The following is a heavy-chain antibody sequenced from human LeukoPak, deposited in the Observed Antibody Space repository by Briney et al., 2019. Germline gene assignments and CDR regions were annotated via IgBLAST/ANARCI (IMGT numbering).Heavy chain of an antibody. CDR1: GDSVSSNSAA. CDR3: AREASIAAAGTKGTSSNFDY. D-gene: IGHD6-13*01. CDR2: TYYRSKWYN. J-gene: IGHJ4*02. Sequence: SQTLSLTCAISGDSVSSNSAAWNWLRQSPSRGLEWLGRTYYRSKWYNDYAVSVKSRITINPDTSKNQFSLQLNSVTPEDTAVYYCAREASIAAAGTKGTSSNFDYWGQGTLVTVSS. V-gene: IGHV6-1*01.